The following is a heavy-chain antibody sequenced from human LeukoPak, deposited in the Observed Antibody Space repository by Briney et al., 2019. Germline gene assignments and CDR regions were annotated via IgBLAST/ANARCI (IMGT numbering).Heavy chain of an antibody. J-gene: IGHJ4*02. Sequence: GGSLILSCSTSGFTFRSHAMHWVRQAPGKGLEWVAVTSYDGGNKFYADSVKGRFTISRDNSKNTLNLQMNSLRTEDTAVYFCARGGTSSSWYVGYWGQGTLVTVSS. CDR3: ARGGTSSSWYVGY. V-gene: IGHV3-30*04. CDR2: TSYDGGNK. CDR1: GFTFRSHA. D-gene: IGHD6-13*01.